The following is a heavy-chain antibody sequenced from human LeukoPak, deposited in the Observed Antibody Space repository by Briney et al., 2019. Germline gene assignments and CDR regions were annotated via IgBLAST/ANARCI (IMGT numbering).Heavy chain of an antibody. D-gene: IGHD6-19*01. V-gene: IGHV3-74*01. Sequence: PGGSLRLSCAASGFTFSSYWMHWVRQAPGKGLVWVSRINSDGSSTSYADSVRGRFTISRDNAKNTLYLQMNSLRAEDTAVYYCARAPGIAVAGTSGYWGQGTLVTVSS. CDR3: ARAPGIAVAGTSGY. CDR2: INSDGSST. CDR1: GFTFSSYW. J-gene: IGHJ4*02.